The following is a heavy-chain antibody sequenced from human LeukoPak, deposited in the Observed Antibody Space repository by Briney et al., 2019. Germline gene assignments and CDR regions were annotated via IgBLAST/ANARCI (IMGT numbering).Heavy chain of an antibody. CDR3: AKAIQLWRYYYYYMDV. CDR2: ISGSGRST. D-gene: IGHD5-18*01. CDR1: GFTFKSYA. V-gene: IGHV3-23*01. J-gene: IGHJ6*03. Sequence: PGGSLRLSCAASGFTFKSYAMSWVRQAPGKGLEWVSGISGSGRSTYYADSVKGRFTISRDNSRNTLYLQLNSLRAEDTAVYYCAKAIQLWRYYYYYMDVWGKGTTVTVSS.